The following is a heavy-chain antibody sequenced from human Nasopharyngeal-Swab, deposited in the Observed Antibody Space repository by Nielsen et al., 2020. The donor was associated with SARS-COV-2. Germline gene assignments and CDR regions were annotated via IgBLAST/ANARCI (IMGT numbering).Heavy chain of an antibody. J-gene: IGHJ4*02. D-gene: IGHD2-21*02. CDR1: GFTFSSYS. Sequence: GESLKISCAASGFTFSSYSMNWVRQAPGKGLEWVSYISSSSSTIYYADSVKGRFTISRDNAKNSLYLQMNSLRAEDTAVYYCARDVGVTTAYYFDYWGQGTLVTVSS. CDR3: ARDVGVTTAYYFDY. V-gene: IGHV3-48*04. CDR2: ISSSSSTI.